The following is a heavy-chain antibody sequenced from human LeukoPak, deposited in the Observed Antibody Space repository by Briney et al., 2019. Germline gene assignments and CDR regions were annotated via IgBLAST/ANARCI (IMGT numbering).Heavy chain of an antibody. J-gene: IGHJ4*02. D-gene: IGHD2-8*01. CDR3: ARGCSDGVCYRVY. CDR1: GFSFSSYS. V-gene: IGHV3-21*01. CDR2: ITSSSSHI. Sequence: GGSLILYCAASGFSFSSYSMNWVRQAPGKGLEWVSTITSSSSHIYYADSVKGRFTISRDNAKNSLYLQMNSLRAEDTAVYYCARGCSDGVCYRVYWGQRTPVTVSS.